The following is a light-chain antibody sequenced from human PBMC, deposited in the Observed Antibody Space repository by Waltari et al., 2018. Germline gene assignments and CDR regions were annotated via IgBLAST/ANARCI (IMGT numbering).Light chain of an antibody. CDR2: GVS. J-gene: IGKJ5*01. CDR1: QSVNNY. Sequence: EIVLTQSPATLSLSPGERATLSCRASQSVNNYLAWYQHKPGQTPRLLIYGVSNRATGIPARFSGSGSGTDFTLTSSSLEPEDFAVYYCQQRSNWPPSITFGQGTRLEIK. CDR3: QQRSNWPPSIT. V-gene: IGKV3-11*01.